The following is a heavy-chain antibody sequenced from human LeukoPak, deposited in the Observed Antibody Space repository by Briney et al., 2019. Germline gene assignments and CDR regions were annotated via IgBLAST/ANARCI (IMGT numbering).Heavy chain of an antibody. CDR3: ARRYYYNLGSFPFDF. CDR1: GGPFSGYF. V-gene: IGHV4-34*01. J-gene: IGHJ4*02. CDR2: IHNSGTT. D-gene: IGHD3-10*01. Sequence: SETLSLTCAVSGGPFSGYFWSWIRQSSGKGLEWIGEIHNSGTTNYNPSLNSRVPISEDPSKNQFYLNLSSVTAPDTAVYYCARRYYYNLGSFPFDFWGQGTLVTVSS.